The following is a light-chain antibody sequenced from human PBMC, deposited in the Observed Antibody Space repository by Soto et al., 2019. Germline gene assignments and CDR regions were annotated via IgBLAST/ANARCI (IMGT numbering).Light chain of an antibody. CDR1: QGIGND. J-gene: IGKJ2*01. V-gene: IGKV1-6*01. CDR3: LQDYNYPYT. Sequence: AIQMTQSPSSLSASVGDRVTITCRTSQGIGNDLHWYQRKPGKAPNLLIYVASNLQSGVPSRFSGSGSGTDFTLTISSLQPEDSATYYCLQDYNYPYTFGQGTKLEIK. CDR2: VAS.